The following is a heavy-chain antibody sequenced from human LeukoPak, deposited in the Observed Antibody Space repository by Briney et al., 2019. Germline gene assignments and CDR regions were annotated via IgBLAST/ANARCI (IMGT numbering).Heavy chain of an antibody. CDR3: ASEIAVAGQGDY. CDR1: GFSLRNYS. CDR2: ISSSGSGSTT. J-gene: IGHJ4*02. D-gene: IGHD6-19*01. Sequence: PGGSLRLSCAASGFSLRNYSMHWVRQAPGKGLEWVSYISSSGSGSTTYYADSVKGRFTISRDNSKNTLYLQMNSLRAEDTAVYYCASEIAVAGQGDYWGQGTLVTVSS. V-gene: IGHV3-48*01.